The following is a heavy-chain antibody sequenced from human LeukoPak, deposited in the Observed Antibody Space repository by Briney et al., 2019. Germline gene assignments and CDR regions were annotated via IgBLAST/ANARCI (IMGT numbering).Heavy chain of an antibody. CDR2: IKQDGSEK. CDR1: GFTFSSYW. Sequence: GGSLRLSCAASGFTFSSYWMSWVRQAPGKGLEWVANIKQDGSEKYYVDSVKGRFTISRDNSKNTLYLQMNSLRAEDTAVYYCATVVVVPAATDYWGQGTLVTVSS. CDR3: ATVVVVPAATDY. J-gene: IGHJ4*02. V-gene: IGHV3-7*01. D-gene: IGHD2-2*01.